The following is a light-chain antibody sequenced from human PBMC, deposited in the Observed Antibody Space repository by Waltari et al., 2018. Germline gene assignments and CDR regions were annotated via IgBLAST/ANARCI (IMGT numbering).Light chain of an antibody. CDR1: SSDVGGYDY. Sequence: QSALTQPASVSGSPGQSNTISCTGTSSDVGGYDYVSWYQQHPGKAPKLILYDGSKRPCEVSDLFCVSNSGNTASLTISGLQVEDEAEYYWGSYKSSATLAIGPGTKVTVL. J-gene: IGLJ1*01. CDR2: DGS. CDR3: GSYKSSATLA. V-gene: IGLV2-14*03.